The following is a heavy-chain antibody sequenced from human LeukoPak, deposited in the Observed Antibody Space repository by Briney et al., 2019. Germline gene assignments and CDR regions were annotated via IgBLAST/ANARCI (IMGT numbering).Heavy chain of an antibody. V-gene: IGHV4-59*02. CDR1: GGSVSDYY. D-gene: IGHD6-13*01. CDR3: ARAAGGTRADFDY. CDR2: IFYSGST. Sequence: SETLSLTCTVSGGSVSDYYWSWIRLPPGKGLEWIGYIFYSGSTYYNPSLKSRVTISVDTSKNQFSLQLSSVTAADTAVYHCARAAGGTRADFDYWGQGTLVIVSS. J-gene: IGHJ4*02.